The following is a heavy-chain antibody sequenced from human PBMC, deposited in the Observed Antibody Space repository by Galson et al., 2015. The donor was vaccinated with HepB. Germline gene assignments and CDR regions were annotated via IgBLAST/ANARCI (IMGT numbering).Heavy chain of an antibody. D-gene: IGHD3-22*01. V-gene: IGHV1-18*01. J-gene: IGHJ6*03. CDR1: GYTFTSYG. CDR3: ARQYYDSSGYPTYYYYMDV. Sequence: SVKVSCKASGYTFTSYGISWVRQAPGQGLEWMGWISAYNGNTNYAQKLQGRVTMTTDTSTSTAYMELRSLRSDDTAVYYCARQYYDSSGYPTYYYYMDVWGKGTTVTVSS. CDR2: ISAYNGNT.